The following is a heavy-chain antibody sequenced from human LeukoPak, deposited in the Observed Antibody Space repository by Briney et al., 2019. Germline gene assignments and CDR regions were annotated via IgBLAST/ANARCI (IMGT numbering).Heavy chain of an antibody. CDR3: AKDANYYDSSGYYYGDY. D-gene: IGHD3-22*01. CDR1: GFTFNNYW. Sequence: GGSLRLSCAASGFTFNNYWMTWVRQAPGMGLEWVANIKQDGSEKYYVDSVKGRFTISRDIAKNSLYLQMNSLRAEDTAVYYCAKDANYYDSSGYYYGDYWGQGTLVTVSS. CDR2: IKQDGSEK. J-gene: IGHJ4*02. V-gene: IGHV3-7*01.